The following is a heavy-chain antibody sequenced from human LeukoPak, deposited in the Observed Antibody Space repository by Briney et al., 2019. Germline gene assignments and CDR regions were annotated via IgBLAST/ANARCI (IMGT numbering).Heavy chain of an antibody. Sequence: SETLSLTCTVSGGSISSGSFYWGWIRQPPGKGLEWIGSIYYSGTTYYSPSLKSRLTISIDTSKDLFSLKVRSVTAADTALYYCAREQPYGGSSRWFDPWGQGTLVTVSS. CDR1: GGSISSGSFY. J-gene: IGHJ5*02. D-gene: IGHD4-23*01. V-gene: IGHV4-39*07. CDR3: AREQPYGGSSRWFDP. CDR2: IYYSGTT.